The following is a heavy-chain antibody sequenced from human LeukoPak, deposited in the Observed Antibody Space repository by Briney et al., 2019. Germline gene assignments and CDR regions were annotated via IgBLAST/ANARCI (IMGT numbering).Heavy chain of an antibody. J-gene: IGHJ4*02. CDR3: ARREPMVRGYTY. CDR2: INHSGST. V-gene: IGHV4-34*01. Sequence: SETLSLTCAVYGGSFSGYYWSWIRQPPGKGLEWIGEINHSGSTNYNPSLKSRVTISVDTSKNQFSLKLSSVTAADTAVYYCARREPMVRGYTYWGQGTLVTVSS. CDR1: GGSFSGYY. D-gene: IGHD3-10*01.